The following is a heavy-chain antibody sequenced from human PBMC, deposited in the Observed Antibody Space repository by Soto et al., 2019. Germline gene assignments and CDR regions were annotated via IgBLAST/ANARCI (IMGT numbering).Heavy chain of an antibody. D-gene: IGHD2-15*01. J-gene: IGHJ4*02. V-gene: IGHV3-33*03. CDR2: IWYDGSNK. CDR1: GFIFNEYG. Sequence: PGGSLRLSCAASGFIFNEYGMHWVRQAPGKGLGWVAVIWYDGSNKYYADSVKGRFTISRDNSKNTMSLQMNNLRAEDTAVYYCARWGCSGTNCNLNQRSYDLWGQGTLVTVSS. CDR3: ARWGCSGTNCNLNQRSYDL.